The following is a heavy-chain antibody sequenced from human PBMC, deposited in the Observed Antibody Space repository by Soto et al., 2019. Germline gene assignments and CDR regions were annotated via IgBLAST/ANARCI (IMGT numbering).Heavy chain of an antibody. Sequence: PSETLSLTCTVSGDSISNYYWSWIRQPPGKGLEWIGYIYHSGSTKYNPSLKSRVTISVAPSENQFSLRLSSVTAADSAVYYCARSGDYTNYYYYYMDVWGKGTTVTVS. D-gene: IGHD4-17*01. CDR3: ARSGDYTNYYYYYMDV. CDR1: GDSISNYY. CDR2: IYHSGST. J-gene: IGHJ6*03. V-gene: IGHV4-59*08.